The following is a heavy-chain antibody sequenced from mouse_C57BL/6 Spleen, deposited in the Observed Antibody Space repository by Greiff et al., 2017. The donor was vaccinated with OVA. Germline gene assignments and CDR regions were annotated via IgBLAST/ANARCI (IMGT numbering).Heavy chain of an antibody. CDR2: ISSGSSTI. V-gene: IGHV5-17*01. CDR1: GFTFSDYG. Sequence: EVNVVESGGGLVKPGGSLKLSCAASGFTFSDYGMHWVRQAPEKGLEWVAYISSGSSTIYYADTVKGRFTISRDNAKNTLFLRLTSLRSEDTAMYYCAKVRGGAMDYWGQGTSVTVSS. CDR3: AKVRGGAMDY. J-gene: IGHJ4*01. D-gene: IGHD1-1*01.